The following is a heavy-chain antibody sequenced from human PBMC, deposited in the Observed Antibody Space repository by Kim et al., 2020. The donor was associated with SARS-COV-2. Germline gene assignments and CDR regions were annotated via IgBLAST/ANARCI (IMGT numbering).Heavy chain of an antibody. CDR3: ARWSPAADFDY. CDR2: T. J-gene: IGHJ4*02. Sequence: TNYTPSLKSRVTISVDTSKNQFSLKLSSVTAADTAVYYCARWSPAADFDYWGQGTLVTVSS. V-gene: IGHV4-34*01. D-gene: IGHD2-2*01.